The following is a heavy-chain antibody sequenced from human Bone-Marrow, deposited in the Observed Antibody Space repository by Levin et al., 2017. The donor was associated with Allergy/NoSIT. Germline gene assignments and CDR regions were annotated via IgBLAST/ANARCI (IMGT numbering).Heavy chain of an antibody. V-gene: IGHV3-23*01. CDR1: GFRFDIYA. Sequence: SCAASGFRFDIYAMTWVRQAPGKGLEWVSSLSAASSSAYYSDSVKGRFTISRDNSKNTLYLQMNSLRAEDTAIYYCAKTITSGTYSSMSNFDFWGQGTLVAVSS. D-gene: IGHD1-26*01. CDR3: AKTITSGTYSSMSNFDF. CDR2: LSAASSSA. J-gene: IGHJ4*02.